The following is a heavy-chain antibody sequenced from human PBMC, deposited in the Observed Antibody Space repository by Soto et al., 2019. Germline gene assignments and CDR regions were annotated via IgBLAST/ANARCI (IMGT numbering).Heavy chain of an antibody. J-gene: IGHJ4*02. CDR2: IYPGDSET. Sequence: PXESLRISCKGSGYSFTSYWIGLVRQMPGKGLEWMGTIYPGDSETTYSPSFQGQVTISADKSIRTAHLQWTSLKASDTAMYYCARLDSSGYHLVDYWGQGTLVTSPQ. CDR3: ARLDSSGYHLVDY. CDR1: GYSFTSYW. D-gene: IGHD3-22*01. V-gene: IGHV5-51*01.